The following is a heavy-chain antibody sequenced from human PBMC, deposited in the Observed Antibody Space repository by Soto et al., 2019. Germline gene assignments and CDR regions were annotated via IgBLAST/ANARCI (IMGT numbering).Heavy chain of an antibody. D-gene: IGHD3-9*01. Sequence: SETLSLTCAVYGGSFSGYYWSWIRQPPGKGLEWIGEINHSGSTNYNPSLKSRVTISVDTSKNQFSLKLSSVTAADTAVYYCARGRGRYFDLWGQGTLVTSPQ. J-gene: IGHJ4*02. V-gene: IGHV4-34*01. CDR2: INHSGST. CDR3: ARGRGRYFDL. CDR1: GGSFSGYY.